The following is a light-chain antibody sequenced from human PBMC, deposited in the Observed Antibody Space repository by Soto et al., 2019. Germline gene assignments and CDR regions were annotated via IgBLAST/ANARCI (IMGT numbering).Light chain of an antibody. Sequence: AIQLTQSPSSLSASVGDRVTITCRASQGVSSALAWYQQKPGKAPKLLIYDASSLRNGVPSRFSGSGSGTDFTLTISSLQPEGFATYYCQQFNGYLFTFGGGTKVEIK. V-gene: IGKV1-13*02. CDR1: QGVSSA. CDR2: DAS. J-gene: IGKJ4*01. CDR3: QQFNGYLFT.